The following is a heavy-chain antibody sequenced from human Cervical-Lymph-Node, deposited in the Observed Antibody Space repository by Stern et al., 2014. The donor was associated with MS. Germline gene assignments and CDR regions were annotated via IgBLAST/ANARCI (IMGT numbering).Heavy chain of an antibody. J-gene: IGHJ4*02. Sequence: VQLVESGGGVVQPGRSLRISCAASGFTFSNYGLHWVRQAPGKGLEWLAVIWYDGNKKYYADPVKGRFTISRDNSKNTLFLQMSSLTAEDTALYYCARGNWNYEGMGYWGQGTLVTVSS. V-gene: IGHV3-33*01. CDR1: GFTFSNYG. CDR3: ARGNWNYEGMGY. CDR2: IWYDGNKK. D-gene: IGHD1-7*01.